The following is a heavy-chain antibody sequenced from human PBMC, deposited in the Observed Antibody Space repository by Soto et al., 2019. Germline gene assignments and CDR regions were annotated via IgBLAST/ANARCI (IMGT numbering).Heavy chain of an antibody. D-gene: IGHD6-13*01. CDR2: IYYSGIT. CDR1: GGSISSGDYY. J-gene: IGHJ4*02. V-gene: IGHV4-30-4*01. CDR3: ARASIAELTLDY. Sequence: PSETLSLTCTVSGGSISSGDYYWSWIRQPPGKGLEWIGYIYYSGITYYNPSLKSRVTISVDTSKNQFSLKLSSVTAADTAVYYCARASIAELTLDYWGQGTLVTVSS.